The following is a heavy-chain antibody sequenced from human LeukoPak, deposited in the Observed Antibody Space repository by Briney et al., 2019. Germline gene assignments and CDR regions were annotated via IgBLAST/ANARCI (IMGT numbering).Heavy chain of an antibody. J-gene: IGHJ4*02. V-gene: IGHV3-30*19. CDR3: ARNNYVWGSYLDY. CDR1: GFTFSGNG. CDR2: ISYDGSNK. D-gene: IGHD3-16*02. Sequence: GRSLRLSCAASGFTFSGNGMHWVRQAPGKGLEWVAVISYDGSNKYYADSVKGRFTISRDNSKNTLYLQMNSLRAEDTAVYYCARNNYVWGSYLDYWGQGTLVTVSS.